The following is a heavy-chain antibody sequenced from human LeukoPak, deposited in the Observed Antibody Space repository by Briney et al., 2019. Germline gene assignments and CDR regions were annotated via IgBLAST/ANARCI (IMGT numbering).Heavy chain of an antibody. J-gene: IGHJ4*02. V-gene: IGHV3-11*04. CDR1: GFTFSDYY. CDR3: ARDRDYRVDFDY. Sequence: PGGSLRLSCAASGFTFSDYYMSWIRQAPGKGLEWVSYINSSSSTIYYADSVKGRFTISRDNAKNSLYLQMNSLRAEGTAVYYCARDRDYRVDFDYWGQGTLVTVSS. D-gene: IGHD3-16*01. CDR2: INSSSSTI.